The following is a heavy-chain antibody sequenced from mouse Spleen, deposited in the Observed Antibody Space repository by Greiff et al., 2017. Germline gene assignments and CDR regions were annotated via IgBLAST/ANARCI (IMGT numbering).Heavy chain of an antibody. CDR3: ARGLSWFAY. CDR1: GYTFTSYW. CDR2: IDPSDSYT. V-gene: IGHV1-50*01. Sequence: QVQLQQPGAELVKPGASVKLSCKASGYTFTSYWMQWVKQRPGQGLEWIGEIDPSDSYTNYNQKFKGKATLTVDKSSSTAYMQLSSLTSEDSAVYYCARGLSWFAYWGQGTLVTVSA. J-gene: IGHJ3*01. D-gene: IGHD3-1*01.